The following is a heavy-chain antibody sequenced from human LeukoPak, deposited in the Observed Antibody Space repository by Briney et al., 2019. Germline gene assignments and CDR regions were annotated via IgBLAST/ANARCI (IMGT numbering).Heavy chain of an antibody. V-gene: IGHV1-8*01. CDR1: GYTFTSYD. D-gene: IGHD2-2*01. CDR2: TNPNSGNT. CDR3: ARGGPYCSSTSCYYYYGMDV. J-gene: IGHJ6*02. Sequence: ASVKVSCKASGYTFTSYDINWVRQATGQGLEWMGWTNPNSGNTGYAQKFQGRVTMTRNTSISTAYMELSSLRSEDTAVYYCARGGPYCSSTSCYYYYGMDVWGQGTTVTVSS.